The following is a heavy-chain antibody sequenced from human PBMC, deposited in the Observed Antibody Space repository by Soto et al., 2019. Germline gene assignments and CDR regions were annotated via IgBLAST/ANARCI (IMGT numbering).Heavy chain of an antibody. CDR2: IYYDGSTK. D-gene: IGHD3-22*01. J-gene: IGHJ4*02. V-gene: IGHV3-33*01. CDR1: GFTFRSYR. CDR3: ARVSKDDSSGYYGGFDY. Sequence: QVQLVESGGGVVQPGRSLTLSCAASGFTFRSYRMHWVRQAPGKGLEWVAGIYYDGSTKYYADSVRGRFTISRDNFKKTLNLHMTSVRAEYTAVYYCARVSKDDSSGYYGGFDYWGQGTLVTVSS.